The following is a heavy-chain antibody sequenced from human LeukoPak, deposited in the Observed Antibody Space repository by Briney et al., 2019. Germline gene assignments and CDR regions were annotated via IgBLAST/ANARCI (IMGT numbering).Heavy chain of an antibody. CDR3: ARASTGFDLYFDY. D-gene: IGHD3-9*01. J-gene: IGHJ4*02. Sequence: ASVKVSCKASGYTFTGYYMHWVRQAPGQGLEWMGWINPNSGGTNYAQKFQGRVTMTRDTSISTAYMELSRLRSDDTAVYYCARASTGFDLYFDYWGQGTLLTVSS. V-gene: IGHV1-2*02. CDR2: INPNSGGT. CDR1: GYTFTGYY.